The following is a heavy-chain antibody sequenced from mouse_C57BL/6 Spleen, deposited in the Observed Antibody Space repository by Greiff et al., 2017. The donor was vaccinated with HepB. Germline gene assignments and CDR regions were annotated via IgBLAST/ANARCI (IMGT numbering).Heavy chain of an antibody. CDR1: GNTLTGNT. J-gene: IGHJ3*01. D-gene: IGHD2-5*01. V-gene: IGHV1-4*01. CDR2: INPSSGYT. Sequence: GVERARLVAPGRSSGKVSGNTLTGNTSPGEKKRPGRGREWIGYINPSSGYTKYNQKFKDKATLIADKSSSTAYMQLSSLTSEDSAVYYCARSDSNYGGRFAYWGQGTLVTVSA. CDR3: ARSDSNYGGRFAY.